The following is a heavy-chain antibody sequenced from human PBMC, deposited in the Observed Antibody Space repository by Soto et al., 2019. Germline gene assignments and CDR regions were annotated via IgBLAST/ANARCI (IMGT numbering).Heavy chain of an antibody. CDR3: ARERGSGWTFDY. CDR1: GFTFGRYA. D-gene: IGHD6-19*01. V-gene: IGHV3-30-3*01. CDR2: ISYYGSNN. Sequence: PGGSVRLSCAASGFTFGRYAMHWVRQAPGKGLEWVAVISYYGSNNYYADSVKGRFTISRANSKNTLYLQMHSLRAEYTAVYYCARERGSGWTFDYLGHATLVT. J-gene: IGHJ4*01.